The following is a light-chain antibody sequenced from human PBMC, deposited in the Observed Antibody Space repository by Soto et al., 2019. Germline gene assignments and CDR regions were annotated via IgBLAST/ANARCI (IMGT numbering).Light chain of an antibody. V-gene: IGLV2-18*02. CDR3: SSYTSTSTDV. CDR2: EVS. CDR1: SSDVGSYNR. Sequence: QSVLTQPPSVSGSPGQSVAISCTGTSSDVGSYNRVSWYQQPPGTAPKLMIYEVSNRPSGVPDRFSGSQSGNTASLTISGLQVEDVADYYCSSYTSTSTDVVGTGTKGTV. J-gene: IGLJ1*01.